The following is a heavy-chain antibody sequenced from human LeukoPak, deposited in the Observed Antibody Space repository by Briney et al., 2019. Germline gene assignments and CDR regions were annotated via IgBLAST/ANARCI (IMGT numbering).Heavy chain of an antibody. J-gene: IGHJ3*02. CDR2: FDPEDGET. D-gene: IGHD5-18*01. V-gene: IGHV1-24*01. CDR3: TTEFAGYSYAKGYAFDI. CDR1: GYTLTELS. Sequence: ASVKVSCKVSGYTLTELSMHRVRQAPGKGLEWMGGFDPEDGETIYAQKFQGRVTMTEDTSTDTAYMELSSLRSEDTAVYYCTTEFAGYSYAKGYAFDIWGQGTMVTVSS.